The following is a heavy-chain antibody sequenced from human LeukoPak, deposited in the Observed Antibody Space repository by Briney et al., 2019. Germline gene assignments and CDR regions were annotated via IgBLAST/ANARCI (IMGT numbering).Heavy chain of an antibody. J-gene: IGHJ5*02. Sequence: GGSLRLSCAVSGFTFTNFAMMWVRQAPGKGLQWVSSITGDGATYYADSVRDRFMLSRDTSKNTLYLQMNSLTAEDTALYYCAKGAAAGLVDWFDPWGQGTLVTVSS. CDR2: ITGDGAT. V-gene: IGHV3-23*01. CDR3: AKGAAAGLVDWFDP. CDR1: GFTFTNFA. D-gene: IGHD6-25*01.